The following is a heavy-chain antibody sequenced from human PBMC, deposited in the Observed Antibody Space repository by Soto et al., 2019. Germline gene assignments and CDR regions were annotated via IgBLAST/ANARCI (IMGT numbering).Heavy chain of an antibody. D-gene: IGHD1-26*01. CDR2: TYYRSKWSI. J-gene: IGHJ4*02. V-gene: IGHV6-1*01. CDR1: GDSVSSNSAT. Sequence: QVQLQQSGPGLVKPSQTLSLTCAISGDSVSSNSATWSWIRQSPSRGLEWLGRTYYRSKWSIDYGVSVKSRITINADTSKNQFSLQLNSVTPEDTAVYYCARTNADGTYYAYWGQGTLVAVSS. CDR3: ARTNADGTYYAY.